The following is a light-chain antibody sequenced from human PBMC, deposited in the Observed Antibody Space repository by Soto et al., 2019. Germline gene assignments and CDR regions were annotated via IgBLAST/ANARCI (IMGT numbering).Light chain of an antibody. Sequence: QSVLTQPPSVSGAPGQRVTISCTGSGSNLGAGYDVHWYQHLPETAPKLLMYRNSNRPSGVPDRFSGSKSGTSASLAITGLQAEDEADFYCQPYDSSLSAWVFGGGTQLTVL. CDR1: GSNLGAGYD. V-gene: IGLV1-40*01. CDR3: QPYDSSLSAWV. J-gene: IGLJ3*02. CDR2: RNS.